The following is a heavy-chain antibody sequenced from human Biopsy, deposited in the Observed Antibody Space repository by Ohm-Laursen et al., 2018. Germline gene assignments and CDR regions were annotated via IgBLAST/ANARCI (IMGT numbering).Heavy chain of an antibody. V-gene: IGHV2-5*02. J-gene: IGHJ3*01. Sequence: TQTLTLTRTFSGFSLSSHGVGVGWIRQPPGEALEWLAIVYWDNDKRYSPSLWSRLNIWKDASKNRVVLTLTDMDPVDTSTYYCAHVVITYGGIIALDAFDVWGQGSMVIVSS. D-gene: IGHD3-16*02. CDR2: VYWDNDK. CDR1: GFSLSSHGVG. CDR3: AHVVITYGGIIALDAFDV.